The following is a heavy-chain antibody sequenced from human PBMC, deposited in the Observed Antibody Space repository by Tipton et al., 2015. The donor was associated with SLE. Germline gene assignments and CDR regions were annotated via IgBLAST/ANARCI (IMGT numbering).Heavy chain of an antibody. CDR2: IIPIFGTA. J-gene: IGHJ4*02. Sequence: QLVQSGPEVKKPGSSVKVSCKASGGTFSSYAISWVRQAPGQGLEWMGGIIPIFGTANYAQKFQGRVTITADESTSTAYMELSSLRSEDTAVYYCAGDGRIAAAGWGDYWGQGTLVTVSS. CDR1: GGTFSSYA. V-gene: IGHV1-69*01. CDR3: AGDGRIAAAGWGDY. D-gene: IGHD6-13*01.